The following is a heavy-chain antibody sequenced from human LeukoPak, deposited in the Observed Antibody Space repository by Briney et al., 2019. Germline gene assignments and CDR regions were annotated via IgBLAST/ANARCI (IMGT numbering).Heavy chain of an antibody. CDR2: IYYTGTT. CDR3: ARIKGSSSGWYGNYFDF. V-gene: IGHV4-39*07. D-gene: IGHD6-19*01. CDR1: GGSLSSSSYY. Sequence: SETLSLTCIVSGGSLSSSSYYWGWIRQPPGKGLEWIGSIYYTGTTYYNPSLKSRVTISVENQFSLKLSSVTAADTAVYYCARIKGSSSGWYGNYFDFWGQGTLVTVSS. J-gene: IGHJ4*02.